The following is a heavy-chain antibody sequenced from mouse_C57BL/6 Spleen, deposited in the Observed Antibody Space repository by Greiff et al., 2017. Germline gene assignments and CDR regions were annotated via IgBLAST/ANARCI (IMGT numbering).Heavy chain of an antibody. CDR3: ARSGITTVVARAMDY. V-gene: IGHV1-53*01. CDR2: INPSNGGT. CDR1: GYTFTSYW. Sequence: QVQLQQSGTELVKPGASVKLSCKASGYTFTSYWMHWVKQRPGQGLEWIGNINPSNGGTNYNEKFKSKATLTVDKSSSTAYMQLSSLTSEDSAVYYCARSGITTVVARAMDYWGQGTSVTVSS. J-gene: IGHJ4*01. D-gene: IGHD1-1*01.